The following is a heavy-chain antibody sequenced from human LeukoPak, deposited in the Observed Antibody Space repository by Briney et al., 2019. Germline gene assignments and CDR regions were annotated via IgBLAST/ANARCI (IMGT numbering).Heavy chain of an antibody. D-gene: IGHD2-2*01. CDR2: IRYDGSNK. Sequence: GGYLRLSCAASGFTFISYGMHWVRQAPGKGLEWVAFIRYDGSNKYYADSVKGRFTISRDNSKNTLYLQMNSLRAEDTAVYYCAKEEGYCSSTSCPNPDYWGQGTLVTVSS. CDR3: AKEEGYCSSTSCPNPDY. V-gene: IGHV3-30*02. CDR1: GFTFISYG. J-gene: IGHJ4*02.